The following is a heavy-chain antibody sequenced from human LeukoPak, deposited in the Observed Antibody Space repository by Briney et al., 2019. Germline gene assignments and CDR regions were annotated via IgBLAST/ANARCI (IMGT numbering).Heavy chain of an antibody. CDR2: IYYSGST. Sequence: SETLSLTCTVSGGSISSSSYYWGWIRQPPGKGLEWIGSIYYSGSTYYNPSLKSRVTISVDTSKNQFFLKLSSVTAADTAVYYCARGRGITMVRGVIPRAYFDYWGQGTLVTVSS. CDR3: ARGRGITMVRGVIPRAYFDY. D-gene: IGHD3-10*01. V-gene: IGHV4-39*07. J-gene: IGHJ4*02. CDR1: GGSISSSSYY.